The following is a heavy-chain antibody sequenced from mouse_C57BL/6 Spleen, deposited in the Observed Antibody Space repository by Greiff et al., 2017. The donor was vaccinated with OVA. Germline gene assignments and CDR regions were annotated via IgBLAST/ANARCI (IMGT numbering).Heavy chain of an antibody. D-gene: IGHD1-1*01. CDR2: IYPGDGDT. Sequence: QVQLKQSGPELVKPGASVKISCKASGYAFSSSWMNWVKQRPGKGLEWIGRIYPGDGDTNYNGKFKGKATLTADKSSSTAYMQLSSLTSEDSAVYFCARGSYYYGSNYYFDYWGQGTTLTVSS. V-gene: IGHV1-82*01. CDR3: ARGSYYYGSNYYFDY. J-gene: IGHJ2*01. CDR1: GYAFSSSW.